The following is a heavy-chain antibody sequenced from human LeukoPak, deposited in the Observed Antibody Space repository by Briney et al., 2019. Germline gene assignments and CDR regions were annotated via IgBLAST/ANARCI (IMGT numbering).Heavy chain of an antibody. CDR3: ARLVGSTYYFDY. Sequence: GGSLRLSCAASGFSFSSHAMSWVRQAPGKGLEWVANIKQDGSEKYYVDSVKGRFTISRDNAKNSLYLQMNSPRAEDTAVYYCARLVGSTYYFDYWGQGTLVTVSS. J-gene: IGHJ4*02. V-gene: IGHV3-7*01. CDR2: IKQDGSEK. D-gene: IGHD2-15*01. CDR1: GFSFSSHA.